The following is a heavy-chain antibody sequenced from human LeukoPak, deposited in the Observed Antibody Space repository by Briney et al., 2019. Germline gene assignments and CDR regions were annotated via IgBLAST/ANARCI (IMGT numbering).Heavy chain of an antibody. CDR1: GFTFSSYS. D-gene: IGHD5-18*01. V-gene: IGHV3-48*02. Sequence: PGGSLRLSCAASGFTFSSYSMNWVRQAPGKGPEWVSYFGSSNDNKFYADSVKGRFTISRDDAKNSLYLQMNSLRDEDTAVYYCASGREYNYLPLDFWGQGALVTVSS. CDR2: FGSSNDNK. CDR3: ASGREYNYLPLDF. J-gene: IGHJ4*02.